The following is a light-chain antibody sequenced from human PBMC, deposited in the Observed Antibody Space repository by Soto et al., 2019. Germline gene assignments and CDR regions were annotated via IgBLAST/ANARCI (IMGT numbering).Light chain of an antibody. V-gene: IGKV1-5*01. Sequence: DIQMTQSPSTLSASVGDRVTITCRASQSITNGLAWYQQKPGKAPKVLIYDASSLESGVPSRFSGSGSGTEFILTISSLQPDDFATYWCQHYGGLWTFGQGTKVDIK. CDR2: DAS. CDR3: QHYGGLWT. J-gene: IGKJ1*01. CDR1: QSITNG.